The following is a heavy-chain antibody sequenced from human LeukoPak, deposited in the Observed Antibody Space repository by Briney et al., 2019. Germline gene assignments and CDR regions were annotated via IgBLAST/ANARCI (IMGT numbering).Heavy chain of an antibody. CDR1: GGSISSSNW. Sequence: SETLSLTCAVSGGSISSSNWWSWVRQPPGKGLEWIGEIYHSGSTNYNPSLKSRVTISVDKSKNQFSLKLSSVTAADTAVYYCASYGSGSYYTTQDAFDIWGQGTMVTVSS. CDR2: IYHSGST. D-gene: IGHD3-10*01. CDR3: ASYGSGSYYTTQDAFDI. J-gene: IGHJ3*02. V-gene: IGHV4-4*02.